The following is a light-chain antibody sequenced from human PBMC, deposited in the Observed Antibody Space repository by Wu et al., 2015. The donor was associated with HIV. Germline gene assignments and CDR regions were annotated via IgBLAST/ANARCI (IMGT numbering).Light chain of an antibody. Sequence: DVQMTQSPSSLSASVGDRVTLTCQASQDIANYLSWYQQKPGKAPTLLIYDASNLETGVPSRFSGGGFGTDFTFTISSLQPEDIATYYCQQYDNPPLTFGGGPRWRSN. CDR2: DAS. J-gene: IGKJ4*01. CDR3: QQYDNPPLT. V-gene: IGKV1-33*01. CDR1: QDIANY.